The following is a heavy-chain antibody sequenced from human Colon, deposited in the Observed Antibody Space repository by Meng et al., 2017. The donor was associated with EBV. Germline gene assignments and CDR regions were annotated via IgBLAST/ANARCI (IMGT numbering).Heavy chain of an antibody. CDR1: GGSISSVYW. V-gene: IGHV4-4*02. J-gene: IGHJ4*02. Sequence: QVQLQEAVPGLVMPSETLSLTCAVSGGSISSVYWWTWVRQSPGKGLEWIGEIYHSGSTNYNPSLKSRVTISVDKSKNQFSLKLTSVTAADTAVYYCARGGYYSFDYWGQRTLVTVSS. D-gene: IGHD5-18*01. CDR2: IYHSGST. CDR3: ARGGYYSFDY.